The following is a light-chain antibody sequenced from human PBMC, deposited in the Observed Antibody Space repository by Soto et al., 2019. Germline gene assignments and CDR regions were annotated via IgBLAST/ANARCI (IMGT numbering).Light chain of an antibody. J-gene: IGKJ1*01. CDR2: DAS. CDR1: HSISSW. Sequence: DIQMTQSPSTLSASVGDRVTITCRASHSISSWLAWYQQKPGKAPKLLIYDASSLESGVPSRFSGSGSGTAFTLTISSLQPDDFATYYCQPYRTFGQGTKVEIK. V-gene: IGKV1-5*01. CDR3: QPYRT.